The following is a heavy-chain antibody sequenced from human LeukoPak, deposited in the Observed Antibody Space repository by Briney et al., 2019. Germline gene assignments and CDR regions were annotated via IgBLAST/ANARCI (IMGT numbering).Heavy chain of an antibody. CDR2: ISSSSGYI. V-gene: IGHV3-21*01. D-gene: IGHD2-2*01. CDR1: GFTFSSYS. Sequence: PGGSLRLSCAASGFTFSSYSMNWVRQAPGKGLEWVSSISSSSGYIYYADSVKGRFTISRDNAKNSLYLQMNSLRAEDTAVYYCAREYCSSTSCDAFDIWGQGTMVTVSS. CDR3: AREYCSSTSCDAFDI. J-gene: IGHJ3*02.